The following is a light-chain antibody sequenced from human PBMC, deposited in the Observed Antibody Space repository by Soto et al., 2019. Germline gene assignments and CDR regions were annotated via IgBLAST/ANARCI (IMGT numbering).Light chain of an antibody. CDR3: CSYAGSSLVV. CDR1: RSDVGGYNY. V-gene: IGLV2-11*01. CDR2: DVS. J-gene: IGLJ3*02. Sequence: QSALTKPRSVSGSPGQSVTISCTGTRSDVGGYNYVSWYQQHPGKAPKLMIYDVSKRPSGVPDRFSGSKSDNTASLTISGLQAEDEADYYCCSYAGSSLVVFGGGTKLTVL.